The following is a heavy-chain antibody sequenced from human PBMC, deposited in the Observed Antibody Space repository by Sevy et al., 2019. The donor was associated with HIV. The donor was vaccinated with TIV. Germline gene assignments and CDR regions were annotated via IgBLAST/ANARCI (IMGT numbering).Heavy chain of an antibody. J-gene: IGHJ4*02. CDR1: GFTFGDYC. CDR3: TRWKAAQSIFDY. V-gene: IGHV3-49*04. Sequence: GGSLRLSCTASGFTFGDYCMSWVRQAPGKGLEWVAFLKSDVYGGAVDHAASVRGRFVISRDYSKTIAYLQMNDLKTEDTSVYYCTRWKAAQSIFDYWGQGALVTVSS. D-gene: IGHD6-13*01. CDR2: LKSDVYGGAV.